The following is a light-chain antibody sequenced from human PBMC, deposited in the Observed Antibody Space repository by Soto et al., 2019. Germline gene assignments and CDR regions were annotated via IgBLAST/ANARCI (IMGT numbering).Light chain of an antibody. CDR2: DAS. Sequence: EIVMTQSPGTLSVSPGERATLSCRASQSVSINLAWYQQKPGQAPRLLIYDASTRATGIPARFSGSGSGTEFTLTISSLQSKDFAVYYCQQYNNWPWTFGQGTKV. J-gene: IGKJ1*01. CDR3: QQYNNWPWT. V-gene: IGKV3D-15*01. CDR1: QSVSIN.